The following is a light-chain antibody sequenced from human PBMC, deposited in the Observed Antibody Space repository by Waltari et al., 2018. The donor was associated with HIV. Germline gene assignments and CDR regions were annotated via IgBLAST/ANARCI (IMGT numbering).Light chain of an antibody. J-gene: IGKJ2*01. CDR1: QSVSRN. V-gene: IGKV3-15*01. Sequence: EIVMTQSPATLSVSPGERATLSCRASQSVSRNLAGYQQKPGQAPRLLIYGASTRTTGIAPRFSGSGSETEFTLTINSLQSEDFAVYYCQQYNNWPPTFGQGTKLEIK. CDR2: GAS. CDR3: QQYNNWPPT.